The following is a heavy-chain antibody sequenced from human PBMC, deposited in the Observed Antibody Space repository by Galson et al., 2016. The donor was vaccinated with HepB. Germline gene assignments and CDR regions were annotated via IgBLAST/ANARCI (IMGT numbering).Heavy chain of an antibody. Sequence: SLRLSCAASGFTFSSYWMHWVRQAPGKGLVWVSRINSGGSRTSYADSVKGRFSIPRDNAKNTLYLQMNSLRVEETAVYYCAREKGGSTMATHWFDPWGQGTLVIVSS. CDR1: GFTFSSYW. CDR2: INSGGSRT. V-gene: IGHV3-74*01. D-gene: IGHD5/OR15-5a*01. J-gene: IGHJ5*02. CDR3: AREKGGSTMATHWFDP.